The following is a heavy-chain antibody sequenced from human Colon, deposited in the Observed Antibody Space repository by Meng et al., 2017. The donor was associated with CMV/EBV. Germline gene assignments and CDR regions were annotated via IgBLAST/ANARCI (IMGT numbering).Heavy chain of an antibody. D-gene: IGHD3-16*01. J-gene: IGHJ1*01. CDR3: ASHSSYVWGSHH. V-gene: IGHV1-2*02. Sequence: QGQLVRSGAGVRMPGAPVKVSCKASGYSFTGYYIHWVRQSPGQGLEWMGWMDPTTGRTDYAQKFQGTVTMTRDTSISTAYLELSRLTSDDTAVYYCASHSSYVWGSHHWGQGTLVTVSS. CDR1: GYSFTGYY. CDR2: MDPTTGRT.